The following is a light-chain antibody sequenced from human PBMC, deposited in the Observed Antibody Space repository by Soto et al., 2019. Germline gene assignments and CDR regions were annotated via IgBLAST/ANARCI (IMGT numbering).Light chain of an antibody. J-gene: IGLJ2*01. CDR2: GNN. V-gene: IGLV1-40*01. CDR3: QSYDSSLSVVV. Sequence: QSVLTQPPSVSGAPGQRVTISCTGSSSNIGAGYDVHWYQQLPGTAPKLLIHGNNNRPSGVPDRFSGSKSGTSASLAITGLQAEDEADYYCQSYDSSLSVVVFGGGTKVTDL. CDR1: SSNIGAGYD.